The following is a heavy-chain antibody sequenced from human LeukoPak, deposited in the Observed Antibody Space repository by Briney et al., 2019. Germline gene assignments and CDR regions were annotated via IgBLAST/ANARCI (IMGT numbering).Heavy chain of an antibody. D-gene: IGHD3-10*02. Sequence: GSLRLSCAASGFTFSTCAMSWVRQAPGKGLEWVSALSPSGGITYYEDSVKGRFTISRDNSKNTLYLQMNSLRAEDTAVYYCARGVNYFVLEYWGQGTLVTISS. CDR1: GFTFSTCA. J-gene: IGHJ4*02. V-gene: IGHV3-23*01. CDR2: LSPSGGIT. CDR3: ARGVNYFVLEY.